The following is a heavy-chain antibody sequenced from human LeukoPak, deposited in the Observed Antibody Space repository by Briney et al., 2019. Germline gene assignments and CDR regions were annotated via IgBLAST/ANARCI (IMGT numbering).Heavy chain of an antibody. D-gene: IGHD2-2*01. CDR2: ISSSSSYI. Sequence: GGSLRLSCAASGFTFSSYSMNWVRQAPGKGLEWVSSISSSSSYIYYADSVKGRFTISRGNAKNSLYLQMNSLRAEDTAVYYCAGYCSSTSCHGWFDPWGQGTLVAVSS. V-gene: IGHV3-21*01. CDR3: AGYCSSTSCHGWFDP. J-gene: IGHJ5*02. CDR1: GFTFSSYS.